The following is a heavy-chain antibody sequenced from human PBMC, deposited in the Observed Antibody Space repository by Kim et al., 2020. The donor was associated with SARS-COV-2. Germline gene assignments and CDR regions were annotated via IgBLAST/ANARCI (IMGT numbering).Heavy chain of an antibody. Sequence: SETLSLTCTVSGGSITNYYYNWIRQPPGKELEWMGYIFYSGTTNYNPSLKSRVTILLDTSKNQFSLKLTSVTAADTAVYFCARGGTNQPAHVWSQGTLVT. CDR2: IFYSGTT. CDR1: GGSITNYY. J-gene: IGHJ1*01. CDR3: ARGGTNQPAHV. V-gene: IGHV4-59*13.